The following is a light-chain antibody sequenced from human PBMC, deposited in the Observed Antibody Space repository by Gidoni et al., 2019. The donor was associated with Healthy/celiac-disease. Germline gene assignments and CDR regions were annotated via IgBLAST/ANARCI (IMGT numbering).Light chain of an antibody. J-gene: IGKJ1*01. CDR1: QSVSSSY. CDR2: GAS. V-gene: IGKV3-20*01. CDR3: QQSGA. Sequence: EIVLTQYPGTLSLSPGERATLSCRASQSVSSSYLAWYQQKPGKAPRLLIYGASSRATGNPDRFSGSGSGTDFTLTISRLEPEDFAVYYCQQSGAFGQGTKVEIK.